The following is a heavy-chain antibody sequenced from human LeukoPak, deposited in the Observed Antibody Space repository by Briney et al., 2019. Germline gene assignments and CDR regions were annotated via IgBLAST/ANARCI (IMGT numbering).Heavy chain of an antibody. CDR1: GFTFSSYA. CDR2: ISGSGGST. D-gene: IGHD3-10*01. Sequence: QPGGSLRLSCAASGFTFSSYAMSWVRQAPGKGLEWVSAISGSGGSTYYADSVKGRFTISRDNSKNTLYLQMNSLRAEDTAVYYCAKVFDSYKYGSGSYYNSAFDYWGQGTLVTVSS. J-gene: IGHJ4*02. CDR3: AKVFDSYKYGSGSYYNSAFDY. V-gene: IGHV3-23*01.